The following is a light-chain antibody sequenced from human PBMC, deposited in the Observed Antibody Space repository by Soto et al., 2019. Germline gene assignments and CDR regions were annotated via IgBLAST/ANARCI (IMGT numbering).Light chain of an antibody. CDR3: QQDGSSPLT. J-gene: IGKJ4*01. CDR1: QSVSSSY. CDR2: GAS. Sequence: SVLTQSPGALSLSPGERATLSCRASQSVSSSYLAWYQQKPGQAPRLLIYGASNRATGIPDTFSGSGSGTDFTLTISRLEPEDFAVYYCQQDGSSPLTFGGVTNVEIK. V-gene: IGKV3-20*01.